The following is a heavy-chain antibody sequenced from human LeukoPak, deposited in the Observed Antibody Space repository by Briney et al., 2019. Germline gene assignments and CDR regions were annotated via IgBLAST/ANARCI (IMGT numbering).Heavy chain of an antibody. CDR1: GFTVSSNY. CDR3: ARLGFVVPAVIFDY. D-gene: IGHD2-2*02. CDR2: LYIGGST. Sequence: GGSLRLSCAASGFTVSSNYMSWVRQAPGKGLEWVSVLYIGGSTYYADSVKGRFTISRDISKNTLYLQMNSLRAEDTAMYYCARLGFVVPAVIFDYWGQGTLVTVSS. V-gene: IGHV3-53*01. J-gene: IGHJ4*02.